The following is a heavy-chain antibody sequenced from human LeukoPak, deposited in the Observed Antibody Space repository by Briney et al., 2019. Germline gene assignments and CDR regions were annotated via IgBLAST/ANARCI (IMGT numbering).Heavy chain of an antibody. Sequence: GASVKVSCKASGYTFTSYYMHWVRQAPGQGLEWMGIINPSGGSTGYAQKFQGRVTMTRDTSTSTVYMELSSLRSEDTAVYYCARDGHYYGSGSYYNPMSYWGQGTLVTVSS. CDR3: ARDGHYYGSGSYYNPMSY. D-gene: IGHD3-10*01. CDR2: INPSGGST. V-gene: IGHV1-46*01. CDR1: GYTFTSYY. J-gene: IGHJ4*02.